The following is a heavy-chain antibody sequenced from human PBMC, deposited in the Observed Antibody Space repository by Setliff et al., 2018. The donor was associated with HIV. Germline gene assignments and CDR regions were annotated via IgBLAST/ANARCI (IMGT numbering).Heavy chain of an antibody. J-gene: IGHJ6*03. Sequence: SETLSLTCAVYGGSFSGYFWTWIRQPPQKRLEWIGEINHGGDTNYNPSLKSRVTISVDTSKNQFSLKLSSVTAADTAVYYCARVHYYDSSGYSEPYYMDVWGKGTTVTVSS. CDR2: INHGGDT. V-gene: IGHV4-34*01. CDR3: ARVHYYDSSGYSEPYYMDV. CDR1: GGSFSGYF. D-gene: IGHD3-22*01.